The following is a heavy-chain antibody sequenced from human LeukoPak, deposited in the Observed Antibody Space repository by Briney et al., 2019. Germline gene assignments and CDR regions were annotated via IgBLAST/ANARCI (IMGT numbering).Heavy chain of an antibody. J-gene: IGHJ6*02. D-gene: IGHD3-9*01. CDR1: GYTFTSYG. V-gene: IGHV1-18*01. CDR3: AREGTYYDILTGYHLWLNYYYYGMDV. CDR2: ISAYNGNT. Sequence: ASVKVSCKAPGYTFTSYGISWVRQAPGQGLEWMGWISAYNGNTNYAQKLQGRVTMTTDTSTSTAYMELRSPRSDDTAVYYCAREGTYYDILTGYHLWLNYYYYGMDVWGQGTTVTVSS.